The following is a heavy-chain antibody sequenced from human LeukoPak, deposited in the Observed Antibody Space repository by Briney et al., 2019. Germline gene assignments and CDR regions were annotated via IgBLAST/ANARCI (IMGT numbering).Heavy chain of an antibody. CDR1: GFTFSNYG. V-gene: IGHV3-23*01. D-gene: IGHD3-22*01. CDR2: ISAGSDST. J-gene: IGHJ4*02. Sequence: VRSLRLSCAAAGFTFSNYGMSWVRQAPGPGPESVSAISAGSDSTFYADSVKARFAISRDNSKTTMYMQMNSLRVEDTAVYYCAKRGDSSGYYDYWGQGTLVTVSS. CDR3: AKRGDSSGYYDY.